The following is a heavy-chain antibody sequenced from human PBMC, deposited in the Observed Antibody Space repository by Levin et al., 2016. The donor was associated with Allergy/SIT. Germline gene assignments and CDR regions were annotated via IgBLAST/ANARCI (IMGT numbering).Heavy chain of an antibody. D-gene: IGHD2-2*01. J-gene: IGHJ5*02. CDR2: SYTDGST. CDR1: GFTVSSNS. Sequence: GESLKISCAASGFTVSSNSMSWVRQVPGKGLEWVSVSYTDGSTYYVDSVKGRFTVSRDYSKNTLYLQMNSLSAEDTAVYYCAKVVYDRIVVVPAASAHWFDPWGQGTLVTVSS. CDR3: AKVVYDRIVVVPAASAHWFDP. V-gene: IGHV3-53*01.